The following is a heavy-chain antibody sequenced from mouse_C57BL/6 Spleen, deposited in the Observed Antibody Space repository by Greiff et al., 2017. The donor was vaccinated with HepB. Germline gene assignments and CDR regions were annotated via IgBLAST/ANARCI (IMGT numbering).Heavy chain of an antibody. CDR3: ARFEYDEVWNFDV. V-gene: IGHV1-81*01. J-gene: IGHJ1*03. D-gene: IGHD2-4*01. CDR1: GYTFTSYG. CDR2: IYPRSGNT. Sequence: QVQLQQSGAELARPGASVKLSCKASGYTFTSYGISWVKQRTGQGLEWIGEIYPRSGNTYYNEKFKGKATLTADKSSSTAYMELRSLTSEDSAVYFCARFEYDEVWNFDVWGTGTTVTVSS.